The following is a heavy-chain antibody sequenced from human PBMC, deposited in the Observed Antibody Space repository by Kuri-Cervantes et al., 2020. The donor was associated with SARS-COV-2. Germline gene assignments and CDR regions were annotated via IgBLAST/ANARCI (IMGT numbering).Heavy chain of an antibody. CDR2: INDIGST. D-gene: IGHD3-16*01. CDR3: ARGPWRSEQVGPPNYYYLDV. CDR1: GGPFSGYY. Sequence: SETLSLTCTVYGGPFSGYYWSWLRQPPGKGLEWIGEINDIGSTNYNPSLESRVTISVDTSKNQFSLNLSSVTAGDTALYYCARGPWRSEQVGPPNYYYLDVWGKGATVTVSS. J-gene: IGHJ6*03. V-gene: IGHV4-34*01.